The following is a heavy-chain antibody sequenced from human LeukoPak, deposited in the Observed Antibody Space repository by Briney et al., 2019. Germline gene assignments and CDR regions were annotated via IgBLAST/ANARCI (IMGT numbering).Heavy chain of an antibody. D-gene: IGHD2-15*01. J-gene: IGHJ4*02. CDR1: SGSISSGSYY. CDR3: ARVVVDAGLSVDY. CDR2: IYTSGST. V-gene: IGHV4-61*02. Sequence: SQTLSLTCTVSSGSISSGSYYWSCIRQPAGKGLEWIGRIYTSGSTSYNPSLQSRVTISVDTSKNQFSLRLSFVTAADTAVYYCARVVVDAGLSVDYWGQGTLVTVSS.